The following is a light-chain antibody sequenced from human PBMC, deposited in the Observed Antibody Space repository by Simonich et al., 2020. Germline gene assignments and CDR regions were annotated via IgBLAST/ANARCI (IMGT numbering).Light chain of an antibody. J-gene: IGLJ3*02. V-gene: IGLV1-40*01. CDR3: QSYDSSLSGWV. CDR1: SSTIGAGYD. Sequence: QSVLTQPPSVSGAPGPRVTISCTGSSSTIGAGYDVHWYPQLTGTAPKLLIYGNSKRPSGGPDRFSGSKSGTSASLAITGLQAEDEADYYCQSYDSSLSGWVFGGGTKLTVL. CDR2: GNS.